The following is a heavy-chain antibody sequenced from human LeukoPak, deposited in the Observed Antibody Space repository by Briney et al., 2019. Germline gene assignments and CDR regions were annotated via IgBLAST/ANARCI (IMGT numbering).Heavy chain of an antibody. Sequence: GGSLRLSCAASGFTFSSYSMNWVRQAPGKGLEWVSSISSSSSYIYYADSVKGRFTISRDNAKNPLYLQMNSLRAEDTAVYYCARDGFIVFGDNRYYFDYWGQGTLVTVSS. CDR3: ARDGFIVFGDNRYYFDY. CDR1: GFTFSSYS. D-gene: IGHD3-10*02. V-gene: IGHV3-21*01. J-gene: IGHJ4*02. CDR2: ISSSSSYI.